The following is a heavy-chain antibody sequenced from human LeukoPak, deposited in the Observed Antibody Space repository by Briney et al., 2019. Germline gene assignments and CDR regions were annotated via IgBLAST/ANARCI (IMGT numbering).Heavy chain of an antibody. V-gene: IGHV1-46*01. Sequence: GASVKVSCKASGYTFTSYYMHWVRQAPGQGLEWMGVINPSGGSTSYAQKFQGRVTMTRDTSTSTVYMELSSLRSEDTAVYYCARDRVTIFGVVIISWLGYYYYGMDVWGQGTTVTVSS. D-gene: IGHD3-3*01. CDR1: GYTFTSYY. CDR3: ARDRVTIFGVVIISWLGYYYYGMDV. CDR2: INPSGGST. J-gene: IGHJ6*02.